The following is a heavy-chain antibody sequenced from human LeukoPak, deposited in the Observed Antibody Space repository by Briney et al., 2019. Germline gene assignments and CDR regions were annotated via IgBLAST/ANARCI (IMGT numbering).Heavy chain of an antibody. J-gene: IGHJ4*02. CDR2: ISGSGGST. CDR1: GFTFSSYA. D-gene: IGHD3-22*01. V-gene: IGHV3-23*01. CDR3: AKVWMDSSGYYFDY. Sequence: GGSLRLSCAASGFTFSSYAMSWVHQAPGKGLEWVSAISGSGGSTYYADSVKGRFTISRDNSKNTLYLQMNSLRAEDTAVYYCAKVWMDSSGYYFDYWGQGTLVTASS.